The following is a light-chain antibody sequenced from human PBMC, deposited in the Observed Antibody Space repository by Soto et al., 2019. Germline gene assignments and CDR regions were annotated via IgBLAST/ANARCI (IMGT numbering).Light chain of an antibody. Sequence: QSVLTQAASVSGSPGQSITISCTGASSDFGDHKSVSWYQHHPGKAPKLIIYEVNYRLSGVSSRFSGSRSGNTASLTISGLQAEDEAHYYCSSSTDTSILFGGGTQLTVL. J-gene: IGLJ2*01. CDR2: EVN. CDR1: SSDFGDHKS. V-gene: IGLV2-14*01. CDR3: SSSTDTSIL.